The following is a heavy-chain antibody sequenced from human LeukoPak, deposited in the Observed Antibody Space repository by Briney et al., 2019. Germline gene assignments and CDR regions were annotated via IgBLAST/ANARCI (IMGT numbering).Heavy chain of an antibody. V-gene: IGHV4-34*01. Sequence: PSETLSLTCAVYGGSFSGYYWSWIRQPPGKGLEWIGEINHSGSTNYNPSLKSRVTISVDRSKNQFSLKLSSVTAADTAVYYCASYYDSSGALFDYWGQGTLVTVSS. D-gene: IGHD3-22*01. CDR1: GGSFSGYY. CDR2: INHSGST. J-gene: IGHJ4*02. CDR3: ASYYDSSGALFDY.